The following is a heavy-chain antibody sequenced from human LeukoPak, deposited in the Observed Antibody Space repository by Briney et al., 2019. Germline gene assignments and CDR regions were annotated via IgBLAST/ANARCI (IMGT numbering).Heavy chain of an antibody. Sequence: GGSLRLSCAASGFTFSSYAMSWVRQAPGKGLEWVSAISGSGGSTYYADSVKGRFTISRDNSKNTLYLQMNSLRAEDTAVYYCAREVLSYGDYVPMPDYWGQGTLVTVSS. CDR1: GFTFSSYA. J-gene: IGHJ4*02. CDR3: AREVLSYGDYVPMPDY. CDR2: ISGSGGST. D-gene: IGHD4-17*01. V-gene: IGHV3-23*01.